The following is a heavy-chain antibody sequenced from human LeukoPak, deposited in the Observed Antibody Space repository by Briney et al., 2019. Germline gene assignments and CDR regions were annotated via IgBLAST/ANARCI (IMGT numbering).Heavy chain of an antibody. D-gene: IGHD3-22*01. V-gene: IGHV1-18*01. Sequence: ASVKVSCKASGYTFTSYGISWVRQAPGQGLEWMGWISAYNGNTNYAQKLQGRVTMTTDTSTSTAYMELSSLRSEDTAVYYCARETDPDSSGLYDYWGQGTLVTVSS. J-gene: IGHJ4*02. CDR3: ARETDPDSSGLYDY. CDR2: ISAYNGNT. CDR1: GYTFTSYG.